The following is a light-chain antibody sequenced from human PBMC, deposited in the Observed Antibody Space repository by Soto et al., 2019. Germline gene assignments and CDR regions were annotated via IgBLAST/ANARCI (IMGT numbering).Light chain of an antibody. CDR3: QQYGSSPPYT. CDR1: QSVRSSY. Sequence: EIVLTQSPGTLSLSPGERATLSCSASQSVRSSYLAWYQQTTGQAPRLLIYGASSRATGIPDRFSGSGYGTDFTLTISRREPEDFAVYYCQQYGSSPPYTFGQGTKLEIK. CDR2: GAS. J-gene: IGKJ2*01. V-gene: IGKV3-20*01.